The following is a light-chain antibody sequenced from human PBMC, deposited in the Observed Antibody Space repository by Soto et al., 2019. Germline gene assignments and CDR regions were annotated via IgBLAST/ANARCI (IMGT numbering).Light chain of an antibody. CDR3: FSFTTTSTHV. Sequence: QSVLTQSPSVSGAPGQRVTISCTGNSSNLGAGYDVHWYQQLPGAAPKLVIFGNRNRPSGVPERFSGSKSGTSASLAITGLQAEDEAEYFCFSFTTTSTHVFGTGTKVTVL. CDR2: GNR. CDR1: SSNLGAGYD. J-gene: IGLJ1*01. V-gene: IGLV1-40*01.